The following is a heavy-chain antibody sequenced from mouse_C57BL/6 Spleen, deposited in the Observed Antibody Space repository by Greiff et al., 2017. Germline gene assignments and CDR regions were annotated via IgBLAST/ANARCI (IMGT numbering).Heavy chain of an antibody. CDR3: ARTYDYYYAMDY. J-gene: IGHJ4*01. CDR2: IDPSDSYT. V-gene: IGHV1-69*01. D-gene: IGHD2-3*01. Sequence: QVQLQQPGAELVMPGASVKLSCKASGYTFTSYWLHWVKQRPGQGLEWIGEIDPSDSYTNYNQKFKGKSTLTVDKSSSTAYMQLSSLTSEDSAVXYCARTYDYYYAMDYWGQGTSVTVSS. CDR1: GYTFTSYW.